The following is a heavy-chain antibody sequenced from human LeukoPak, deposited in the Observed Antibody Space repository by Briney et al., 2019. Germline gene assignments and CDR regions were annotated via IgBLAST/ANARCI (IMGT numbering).Heavy chain of an antibody. Sequence: GGSLRLSCAASGFTFSNYWMNWVREAPGKGLEWVATINEDGSERYYMDSMKGRFTISRDNGDNSLYLQMNSLRAEDTAVYYCATASPYCSGDYCRLRFDYWGQGTLVTVSS. CDR3: ATASPYCSGDYCRLRFDY. V-gene: IGHV3-7*03. D-gene: IGHD3-22*01. J-gene: IGHJ4*02. CDR2: INEDGSER. CDR1: GFTFSNYW.